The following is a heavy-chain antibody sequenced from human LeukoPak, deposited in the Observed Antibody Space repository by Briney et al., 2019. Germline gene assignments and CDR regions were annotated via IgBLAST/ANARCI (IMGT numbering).Heavy chain of an antibody. CDR1: GASIISYY. Sequence: SETLSLTCAVSGASIISYYWSWIRQPPGKGLEWIGNIYYSGSTNYNPSLKSRVTISVDTSKSQFSLKLTSVTAADTAVYYCARRVADAQWWIDPWRQGTLVTVSS. J-gene: IGHJ5*02. CDR3: ARRVADAQWWIDP. D-gene: IGHD2-8*01. CDR2: IYYSGST. V-gene: IGHV4-59*08.